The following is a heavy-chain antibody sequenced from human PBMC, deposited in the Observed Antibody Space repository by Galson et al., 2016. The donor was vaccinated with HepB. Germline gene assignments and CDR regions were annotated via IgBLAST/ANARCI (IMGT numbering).Heavy chain of an antibody. Sequence: LRLSCAASGFIVSSDYMGWVRQAPGRGLEWVSVIYSGGSTYYADSVKARFTIIRDNSKNTVSLQMNSLRAEDTAMYYCARHDWIDPWGQGTLVTVSS. V-gene: IGHV3-53*01. CDR3: ARHDWIDP. CDR2: IYSGGST. CDR1: GFIVSSDY. J-gene: IGHJ5*02.